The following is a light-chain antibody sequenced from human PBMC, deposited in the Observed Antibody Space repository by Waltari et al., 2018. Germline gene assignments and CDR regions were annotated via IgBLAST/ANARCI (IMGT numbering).Light chain of an antibody. CDR1: QSVDSY. V-gene: IGKV3-11*01. CDR2: EIS. CDR3: HQRSNWPPT. J-gene: IGKJ4*01. Sequence: ETVLTQSPGTVSLSSGERATLSCRASQSVDSYLAWYQQKPGQPPSLLIYEISTRAADIPARFSGGGSGTDFTLSISSLEPEDSAVYFCHQRSNWPPTFGGGTKVEIK.